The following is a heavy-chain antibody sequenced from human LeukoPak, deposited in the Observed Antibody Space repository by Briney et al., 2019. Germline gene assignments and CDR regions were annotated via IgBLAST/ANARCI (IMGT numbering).Heavy chain of an antibody. CDR3: ARASAGIEVVGRFDP. CDR2: INQDGSEN. CDR1: GFTFRNYW. Sequence: PGGSLRLSCAASGFTFRNYWMSGVRQAPPKGLEWVANINQDGSENYYVDSVKGRSTISRDKVKNSLYLQMNSLRAEDTAVYYCARASAGIEVVGRFDPWGQGTLVTVSS. J-gene: IGHJ5*02. V-gene: IGHV3-7*01. D-gene: IGHD6-19*01.